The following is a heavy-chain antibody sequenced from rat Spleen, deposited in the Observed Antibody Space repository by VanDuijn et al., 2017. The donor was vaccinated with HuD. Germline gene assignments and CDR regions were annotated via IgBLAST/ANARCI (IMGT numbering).Heavy chain of an antibody. V-gene: IGHV2-43*01. CDR3: AREYYSSPDY. CDR1: GFSLTSHH. CDR2: IWTGGNT. J-gene: IGHJ2*01. Sequence: QVQLKESGPGLVQPSQTLSLTCTVSGFSLTSHHVTWVRQPPGKGLEWMGVIWTGGNTAYNSLLKSRLSISRDTSKSQVFLKMISLQTEDTATYYCAREYYSSPDYWGQGVMVTVSS. D-gene: IGHD1-2*01.